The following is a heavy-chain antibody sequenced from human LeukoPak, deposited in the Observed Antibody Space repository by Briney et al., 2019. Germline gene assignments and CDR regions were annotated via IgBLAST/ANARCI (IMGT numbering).Heavy chain of an antibody. V-gene: IGHV3-30-3*01. CDR2: ISYDGSNK. CDR3: ARVGYIDEGIDY. Sequence: GGSLRLSCAASGFTFSSYAMHWVRQAPGKGLEWVAVISYDGSNKYYADSVKGRFTISRDNSKNTLYLQMNSLRAEDTAVYYCARVGYIDEGIDYWGQGTLVTVSS. J-gene: IGHJ4*02. D-gene: IGHD5-24*01. CDR1: GFTFSSYA.